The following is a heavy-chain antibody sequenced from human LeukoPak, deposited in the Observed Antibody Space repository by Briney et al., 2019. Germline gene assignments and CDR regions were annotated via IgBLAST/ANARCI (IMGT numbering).Heavy chain of an antibody. CDR3: AEGVRSAIDY. D-gene: IGHD3-16*01. V-gene: IGHV3-7*01. Sequence: PGGSLRLSFAASGFTFSSYWMSWVRRAPGKGLEWVANIKQDGSEKFYVDSVKGRFTISRDNAKNSLYLQMNSLRAEDTAVYYCAEGVRSAIDYWGQGTLVTVSS. J-gene: IGHJ4*02. CDR1: GFTFSSYW. CDR2: IKQDGSEK.